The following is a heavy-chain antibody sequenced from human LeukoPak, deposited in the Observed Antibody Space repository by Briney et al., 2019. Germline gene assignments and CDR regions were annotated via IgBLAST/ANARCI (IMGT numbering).Heavy chain of an antibody. D-gene: IGHD6-6*01. CDR2: ISSSGSPL. CDR3: TRDPDTSSKVDY. Sequence: GGSLRLSCATCGFSFSDYYLRWIRHAPGKGLEWVSYISSSGSPLYYADSVKGRFTISRDNANNSVLLQMNSLRAEDTAVYYCTRDPDTSSKVDYWGQGALVTVSS. J-gene: IGHJ4*02. V-gene: IGHV3-11*01. CDR1: GFSFSDYY.